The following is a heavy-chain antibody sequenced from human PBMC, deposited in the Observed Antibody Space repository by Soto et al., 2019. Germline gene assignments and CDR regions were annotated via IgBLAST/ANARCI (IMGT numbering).Heavy chain of an antibody. CDR2: IKSKTDGGTT. CDR3: TTDPYGYIGYDATRRYYNYTHV. V-gene: IGHV3-15*01. J-gene: IGHJ6*03. CDR1: GFTFSNAW. D-gene: IGHD5-12*01. Sequence: PGGSLRLSCAASGFTFSNAWMSWVRQAPGKGLEWVGRIKSKTDGGTTDYAAPVKGRFTISRDDSKNTLYLQMNSLRTEDTAGYYWTTDPYGYIGYDATRRYYNYTHVWSNGTTISV.